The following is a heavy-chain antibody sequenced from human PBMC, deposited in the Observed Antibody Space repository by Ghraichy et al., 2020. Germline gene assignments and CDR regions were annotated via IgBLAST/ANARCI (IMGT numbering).Heavy chain of an antibody. D-gene: IGHD3-22*01. V-gene: IGHV1-2*06. CDR3: AREGIYHDTTYYDPLDY. CDR2: INPKNGYT. J-gene: IGHJ4*02. Sequence: ASVKVSCKTSGYTFTDYHIHWVRQAPGQGLEWLGRINPKNGYTNYAQKFQGGVTMTRDTSISTAYMELNRLRSDDTAIYYCAREGIYHDTTYYDPLDYWGQGMLVTVSS. CDR1: GYTFTDYH.